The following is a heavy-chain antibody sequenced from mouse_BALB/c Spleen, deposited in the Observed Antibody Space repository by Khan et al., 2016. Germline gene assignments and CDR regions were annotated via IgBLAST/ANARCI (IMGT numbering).Heavy chain of an antibody. Sequence: VRLQQSGPELVKPGASVKIPCKASGYTFTDYNMDWAKQSHGKSLEWNGDINPNNGGTIYNQKFKGKATLTVDTSSSTAYMQLRSLTSEVNTVYFCASTEDRCDSWFTYWGLGTLFTVSA. D-gene: IGHD2-14*01. J-gene: IGHJ3*01. CDR2: INPNNGGT. CDR3: ASTEDRCDSWFTY. V-gene: IGHV1-18*01. CDR1: GYTFTDYN.